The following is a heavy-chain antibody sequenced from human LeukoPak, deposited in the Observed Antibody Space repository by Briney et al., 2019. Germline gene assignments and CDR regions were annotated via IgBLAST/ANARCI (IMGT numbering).Heavy chain of an antibody. Sequence: GGSLRLSCAASGFTFSSYGMYWVRQAPGKGLEWVAFIRYDGSNKYYADSVKGRFTISRDNSKNTLYLQMNSLRAEDTAVYYCAKDWATSGWYDYWGQGTLVTVSS. V-gene: IGHV3-30*02. CDR1: GFTFSSYG. D-gene: IGHD6-19*01. CDR2: IRYDGSNK. CDR3: AKDWATSGWYDY. J-gene: IGHJ4*02.